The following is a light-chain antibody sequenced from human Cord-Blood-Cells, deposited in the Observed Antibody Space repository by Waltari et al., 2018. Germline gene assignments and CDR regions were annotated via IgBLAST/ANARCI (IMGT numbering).Light chain of an antibody. Sequence: QSALTQPRSVSGSPGQSVTISCTGTSSDVGGYNYVSWYQQHPGKAPKLMIYDVSKRAAGVPDRLSGSKSGNTASLTISGLQAEDEADYYCCSYAGSYTYVVFGGGTKLTVL. CDR2: DVS. CDR1: SSDVGGYNY. CDR3: CSYAGSYTYVV. J-gene: IGLJ2*01. V-gene: IGLV2-11*01.